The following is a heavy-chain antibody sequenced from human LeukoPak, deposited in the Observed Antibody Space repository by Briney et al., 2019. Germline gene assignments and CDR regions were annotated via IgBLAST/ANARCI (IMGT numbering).Heavy chain of an antibody. CDR2: ISWDSGSI. CDR1: GFTFDDYA. Sequence: GGSLRLSCAASGFTFDDYAMHWVRQAPGKGLEWVSGISWDSGSIGYADSVKGRFTISRDNAKNSLYLQMNSLRAEDTALYYCAKSFTTATQYYFDYWGQGTLVTVSS. V-gene: IGHV3-9*01. D-gene: IGHD4-17*01. J-gene: IGHJ4*02. CDR3: AKSFTTATQYYFDY.